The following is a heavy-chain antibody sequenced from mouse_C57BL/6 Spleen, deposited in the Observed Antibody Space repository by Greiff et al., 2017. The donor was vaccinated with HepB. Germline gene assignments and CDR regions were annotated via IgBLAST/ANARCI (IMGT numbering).Heavy chain of an antibody. CDR1: GYSITSGYY. CDR3: ARERKSTWYFDV. Sequence: EVQLQQSGPGLVKPSQSLSLTCSVPGYSITSGYYWNWIRQFPGNKLEWMGYISYDGSNNYNPSLKNRISITRDTSKNQFFLKLNSVTTEDTATYYCARERKSTWYFDVWGTGTTVTVSS. CDR2: ISYDGSN. D-gene: IGHD1-3*01. V-gene: IGHV3-6*01. J-gene: IGHJ1*03.